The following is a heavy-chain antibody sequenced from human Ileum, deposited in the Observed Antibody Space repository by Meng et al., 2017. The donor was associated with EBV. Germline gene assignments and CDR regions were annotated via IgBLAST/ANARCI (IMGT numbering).Heavy chain of an antibody. V-gene: IGHV4-4*02. J-gene: IGHJ4*02. Sequence: GQLQGAGPGLVKASGTPALTCAVCGGSISSSNWWSWVRQPPGKGLEWIGEIYHSGSTNYNPSLKSRVTISVDKSKNQFSLNLSSVTAADTAVYYCARVGQWLPIDYWGQGTLVTVSS. CDR3: ARVGQWLPIDY. CDR2: IYHSGST. D-gene: IGHD6-19*01. CDR1: GGSISSSNW.